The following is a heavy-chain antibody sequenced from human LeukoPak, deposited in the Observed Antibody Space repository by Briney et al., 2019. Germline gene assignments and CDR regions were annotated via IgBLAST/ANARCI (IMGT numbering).Heavy chain of an antibody. Sequence: GGXLRLSCAASGFTFDDYGMSWVRQAPGKGLEWVSGINWNGGSTGYADSVKGRFTISRDNAKNSLYLQMNSLRAEDTALYYCARDLPLAAMAPGGYWGQGTLVTVSS. V-gene: IGHV3-20*04. J-gene: IGHJ4*02. CDR2: INWNGGST. CDR3: ARDLPLAAMAPGGY. D-gene: IGHD5-18*01. CDR1: GFTFDDYG.